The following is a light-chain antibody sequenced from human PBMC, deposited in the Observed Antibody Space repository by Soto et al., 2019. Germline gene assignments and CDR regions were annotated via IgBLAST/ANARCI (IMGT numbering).Light chain of an antibody. CDR3: QQYHDSPMNT. V-gene: IGKV3-20*01. J-gene: IGKJ2*01. Sequence: DIVLPQSPATLSLSPGDRATLSCSASQSVRSTFLAWYQQKPGQAPRLLIYGASNRAAGIPERFSGSASGTEFTLTISRLEPDDSAVYYCQQYHDSPMNTFGQWTKRQIK. CDR2: GAS. CDR1: QSVRSTF.